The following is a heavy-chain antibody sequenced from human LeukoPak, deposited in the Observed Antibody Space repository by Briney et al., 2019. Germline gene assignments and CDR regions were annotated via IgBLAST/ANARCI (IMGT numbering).Heavy chain of an antibody. Sequence: PGGSLRDSSAPPVYTSDAYAIYAVRHALGKGVEWVSLISGDGGSTYYADSVKGRFTISRDNSKNSLYLQMNSLKTEDTALYYCAKAYLNYDFWSQFDPWGQGTLVTVSS. CDR3: AKAYLNYDFWSQFDP. CDR1: VYTSDAYA. J-gene: IGHJ5*02. V-gene: IGHV3-43*02. CDR2: ISGDGGST. D-gene: IGHD3-3*01.